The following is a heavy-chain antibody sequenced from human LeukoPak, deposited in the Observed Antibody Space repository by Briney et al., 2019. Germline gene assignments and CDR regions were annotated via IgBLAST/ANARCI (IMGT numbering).Heavy chain of an antibody. D-gene: IGHD3-22*01. CDR2: INHSGST. J-gene: IGHJ4*02. CDR3: ARRLPYYYDSSGTFDY. CDR1: GGSFSGYY. V-gene: IGHV4-34*01. Sequence: PSETLSLTCAVYGGSFSGYYWSWIRQPPGKGLEWIGEINHSGSTNYNPSLKSRVTISVDTSKNQFSLKLSSVTAADTAVYYCARRLPYYYDSSGTFDYWGQGTLVTVSS.